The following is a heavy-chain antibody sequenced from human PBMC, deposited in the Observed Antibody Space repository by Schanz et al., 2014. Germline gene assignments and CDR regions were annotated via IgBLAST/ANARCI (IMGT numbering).Heavy chain of an antibody. CDR3: ARGYSSSMDV. Sequence: EVQLVESGGGLIQPGGSLRLSCAVSGFTVNTNYMSWVRQAPGKGLEWISSMYINSGSTQYADSVKGRFTISRDNSKNTLYLQMNSLRAEDTAVYYCARGYSSSMDVWGQGTTVTVSS. CDR2: MYINSGST. D-gene: IGHD6-6*01. V-gene: IGHV3-53*01. CDR1: GFTVNTNY. J-gene: IGHJ6*02.